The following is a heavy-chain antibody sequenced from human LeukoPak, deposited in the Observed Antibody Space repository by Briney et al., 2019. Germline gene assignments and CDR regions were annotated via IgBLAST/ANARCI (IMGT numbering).Heavy chain of an antibody. CDR3: ARRTRDFRGPSPFDY. V-gene: IGHV4-39*01. CDR1: GASIATSGYY. J-gene: IGHJ4*02. D-gene: IGHD3-3*01. CDR2: FDYSGAK. Sequence: PSETLSLTCTVSGASIATSGYYWGWIRQSPGKGLQWIASFDYSGAKYYNPSFSGRVAMSGDRSKNEFSLKFHSVTAADTAVYYCARRTRDFRGPSPFDYWGQGTLVAVSP.